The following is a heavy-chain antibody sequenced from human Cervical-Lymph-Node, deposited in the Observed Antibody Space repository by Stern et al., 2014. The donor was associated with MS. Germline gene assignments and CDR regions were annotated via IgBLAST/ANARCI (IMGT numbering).Heavy chain of an antibody. V-gene: IGHV1-69*01. D-gene: IGHD1-14*01. Sequence: VHLVESRAEVKKPGSSVKVSCKASGGTLSRYAFSWVRQAPGQGLEWMGGIIPIYGKTAYAQKFQDRVKLTADESTGTDYMDLLSLRSDDTAVFYCASTDRCWYNPYHFYGMDVWGQGTTVTFSS. CDR1: GGTLSRYA. CDR3: ASTDRCWYNPYHFYGMDV. CDR2: IIPIYGKT. J-gene: IGHJ6*02.